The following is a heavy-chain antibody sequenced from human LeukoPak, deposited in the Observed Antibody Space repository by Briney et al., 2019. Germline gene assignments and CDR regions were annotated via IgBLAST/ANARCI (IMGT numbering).Heavy chain of an antibody. Sequence: SETLSLTCTVSGGSISSSSYYWGWIRQPPGKGLAWIGSIYYSGSTYYNPSLKSRVTISVDTSKNQFSLKLSSVTAADTAVHYCARQNSGSYYGVGYYFDYWGQGTLVTVSS. J-gene: IGHJ4*02. CDR3: ARQNSGSYYGVGYYFDY. V-gene: IGHV4-39*01. CDR1: GGSISSSSYY. CDR2: IYYSGST. D-gene: IGHD1-26*01.